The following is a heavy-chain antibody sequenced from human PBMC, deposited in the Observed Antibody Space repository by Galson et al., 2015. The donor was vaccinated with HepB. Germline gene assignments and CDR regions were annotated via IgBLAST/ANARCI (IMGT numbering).Heavy chain of an antibody. J-gene: IGHJ5*01. Sequence: SLRLSCAASGFAFSSYGMHWVRQAPGKGLEWVAVISYDGSHKYYADSVKGRFTISRDNSKNTLYLQMNSLRAEDTAVYYCAKGYGLFDCWGQGTLVTVSS. CDR2: ISYDGSHK. CDR1: GFAFSSYG. CDR3: AKGYGLFDC. V-gene: IGHV3-30*18. D-gene: IGHD4-17*01.